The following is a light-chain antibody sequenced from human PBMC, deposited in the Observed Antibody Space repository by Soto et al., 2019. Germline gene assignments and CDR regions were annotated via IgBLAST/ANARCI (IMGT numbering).Light chain of an antibody. J-gene: IGKJ2*01. CDR2: GAS. V-gene: IGKV3-20*01. Sequence: EIVLTQSPGTLSLSPGARATLSCRASQSVSSSYLAWYQQKPGQAPRLLIYGASSRATGIPDRFSGSGSGTDFTLNISRLEPEDFAVYYCHQYGSSPYTFGQGTKLEIK. CDR1: QSVSSSY. CDR3: HQYGSSPYT.